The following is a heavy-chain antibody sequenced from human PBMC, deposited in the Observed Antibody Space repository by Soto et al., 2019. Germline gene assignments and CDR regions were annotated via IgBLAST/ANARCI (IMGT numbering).Heavy chain of an antibody. Sequence: SETLSLTCTVSGGSISSSSHYWGWIRQPPGKGLEWIGSIYYSGSTYYNPSLKSRVTISVDTSKNQFSLKLSSVTAADTAVYYCASYYYSNNLYNWFDPWGQGTLVTVSS. D-gene: IGHD4-4*01. CDR1: GGSISSSSHY. CDR3: ASYYYSNNLYNWFDP. V-gene: IGHV4-39*01. CDR2: IYYSGST. J-gene: IGHJ5*02.